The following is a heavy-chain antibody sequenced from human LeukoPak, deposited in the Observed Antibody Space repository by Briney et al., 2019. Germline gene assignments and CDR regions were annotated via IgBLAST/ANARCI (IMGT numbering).Heavy chain of an antibody. CDR1: GYTFTGYY. Sequence: ASVKVSCKASGYTFTGYYMHWVRQAPGQGLEWMGWINPNSGGTNYAQKFQGRVTMTRDTSINTAYMGLSRLTSDDTAVYYCARGHWFGQLLAPDYWGQGTLVTVSS. D-gene: IGHD3-10*01. CDR3: ARGHWFGQLLAPDY. V-gene: IGHV1-2*02. CDR2: INPNSGGT. J-gene: IGHJ4*02.